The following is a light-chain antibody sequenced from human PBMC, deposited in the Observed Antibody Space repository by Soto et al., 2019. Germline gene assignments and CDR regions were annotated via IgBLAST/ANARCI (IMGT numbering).Light chain of an antibody. V-gene: IGLV1-40*01. CDR3: QSYDNSLSGSWV. CDR1: SSNIGAGYD. J-gene: IGLJ3*02. Sequence: QSVLTQPPSVSGAPGQRVTISCTGSSSNIGAGYDVHWYQQLPGTAPKLLMYGNSNRPSGVPDRFSGSKSGTSASLAITGLQAEDVADYYCQSYDNSLSGSWVFGGGTQLTVL. CDR2: GNS.